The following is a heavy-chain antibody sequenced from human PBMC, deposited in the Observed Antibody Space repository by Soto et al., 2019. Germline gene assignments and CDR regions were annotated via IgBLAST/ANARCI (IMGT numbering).Heavy chain of an antibody. CDR2: MNPNSGNT. D-gene: IGHD3-22*01. CDR3: ARDSSAKGMDV. CDR1: GGTFSSYT. V-gene: IGHV1-8*02. J-gene: IGHJ6*02. Sequence: ASVKVSCKASGGTFSSYTISWVRQATGQGLEWMGWMNPNSGNTGYGQKFQGRVTMTRNTSISTAYMELSSLRSEDTAVYYCARDSSAKGMDVWGQGTTVTVSS.